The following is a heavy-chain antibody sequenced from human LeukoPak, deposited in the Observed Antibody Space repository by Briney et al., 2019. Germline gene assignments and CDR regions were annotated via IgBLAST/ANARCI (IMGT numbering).Heavy chain of an antibody. D-gene: IGHD3-10*01. Sequence: GGSLRLSCAASGFTFSSYGMQWVRQAPGKGLEWVAFIRYDGSNKYYADSVKGRFTISRDNSKNTLYLQMNSLRAEDTAVYYCARLPGFGESCWGQGTLVTVSS. V-gene: IGHV3-30*02. CDR1: GFTFSSYG. J-gene: IGHJ4*02. CDR2: IRYDGSNK. CDR3: ARLPGFGESC.